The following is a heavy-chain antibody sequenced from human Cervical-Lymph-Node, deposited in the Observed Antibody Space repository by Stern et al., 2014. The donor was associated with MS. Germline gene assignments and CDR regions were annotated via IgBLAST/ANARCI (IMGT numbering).Heavy chain of an antibody. Sequence: QVQLGQSGAEVTKPGASVKVSCKTSGYNFTNYFIHWVRQAPGEGLEWMGIINPSDGGRRYAQKYQGRITLTRDGSMTTVYMEISSLTSSDTAVYYCARTSYGANSLQLDFWGQGTLVTVS. CDR1: GYNFTNYF. J-gene: IGHJ4*02. D-gene: IGHD4/OR15-4a*01. CDR3: ARTSYGANSLQLDF. CDR2: INPSDGGR. V-gene: IGHV1-46*01.